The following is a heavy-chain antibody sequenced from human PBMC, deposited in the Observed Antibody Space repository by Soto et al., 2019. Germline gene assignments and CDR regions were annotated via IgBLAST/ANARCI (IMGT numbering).Heavy chain of an antibody. Sequence: ASVEVCCKASGYTFSTYGITWVRQAPGQGLDWMGWINPFKGDTNSAARFQDRVTMTTDTSTRTAYMELRSLRSDDTAVYYCARVKVPAAILGAFDLWGQGTLVTVSS. V-gene: IGHV1-18*01. D-gene: IGHD2-2*02. J-gene: IGHJ3*01. CDR2: INPFKGDT. CDR3: ARVKVPAAILGAFDL. CDR1: GYTFSTYG.